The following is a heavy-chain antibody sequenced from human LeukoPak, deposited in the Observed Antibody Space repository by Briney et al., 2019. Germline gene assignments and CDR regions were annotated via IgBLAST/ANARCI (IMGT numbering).Heavy chain of an antibody. Sequence: ASVKVSCKASGYTFTSYDINWVRQATGQGLEWMGWMNPNSGNTGYAQKFQGRVTMTRNTSISTAYMELSSLRSEDTAVYYCARSCGYSYGDAFDIWGQGTMVTVSS. CDR1: GYTFTSYD. CDR3: ARSCGYSYGDAFDI. D-gene: IGHD5-18*01. V-gene: IGHV1-8*01. CDR2: MNPNSGNT. J-gene: IGHJ3*02.